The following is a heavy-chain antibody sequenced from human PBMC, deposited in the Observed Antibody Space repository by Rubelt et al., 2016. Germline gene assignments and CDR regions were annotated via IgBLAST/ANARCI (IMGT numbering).Heavy chain of an antibody. CDR3: AREGADSSGYDDY. V-gene: IGHV3-21*01. J-gene: IGHJ4*02. Sequence: EVQLVESGGGLVKPGGSLRLSCAASGFTFSSYSMNWVRQAPGKGLEWVSSISSSSSYIYYADSVKGRFTNSRDNAKNSRYLQMNSLRAEDTAVYYCAREGADSSGYDDYWGQGTLVTVSS. CDR1: GFTFSSYS. D-gene: IGHD3-22*01. CDR2: ISSSSSYI.